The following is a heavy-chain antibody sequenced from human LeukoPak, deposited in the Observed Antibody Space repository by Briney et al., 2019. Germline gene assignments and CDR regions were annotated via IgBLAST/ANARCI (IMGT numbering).Heavy chain of an antibody. CDR1: GFTFRNYA. V-gene: IGHV3-30-3*01. J-gene: IGHJ4*02. D-gene: IGHD2-21*01. CDR3: ARDRHRAFDY. Sequence: GGSLRLSCAASGFTFRNYAMHWLRQAPGKGPEWVAVVSYEGDEKYYGESVKGRFTISRDNAKNSLYLQMNSLRAEDTAVYYCARDRHRAFDYWGQGTLVTVSS. CDR2: VSYEGDEK.